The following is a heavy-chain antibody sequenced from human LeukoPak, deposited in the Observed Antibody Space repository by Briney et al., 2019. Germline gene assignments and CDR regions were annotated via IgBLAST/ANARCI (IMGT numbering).Heavy chain of an antibody. D-gene: IGHD2-21*02. CDR1: GFTFSSYA. V-gene: IGHV3-7*01. CDR2: INPDGRDT. CDR3: TSWGDTTAEYFQR. J-gene: IGHJ1*01. Sequence: GGSLRLSCAASGFTFSSYAMNWVRQAPGKGLEGVAHINPDGRDTYYVDSVKGRFTISRDNAQNSMYLQMNSLRVEDTAVYYCTSWGDTTAEYFQRWGQGTLVTVSS.